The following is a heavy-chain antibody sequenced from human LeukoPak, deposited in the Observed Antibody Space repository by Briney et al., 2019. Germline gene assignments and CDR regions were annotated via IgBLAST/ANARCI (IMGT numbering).Heavy chain of an antibody. J-gene: IGHJ4*02. Sequence: SETLSLTCTVSGGSISSNSYYWGWIRQPPGKGLEWVGSIYTSGSTNYNPSLKSRVTISVDTSKNQFSLKLSSVTAADTAVYYCARHAWSSVSCSFDYWGQGTLVTVSS. V-gene: IGHV4-39*01. CDR2: IYTSGST. CDR3: ARHAWSSVSCSFDY. CDR1: GGSISSNSYY. D-gene: IGHD2-2*01.